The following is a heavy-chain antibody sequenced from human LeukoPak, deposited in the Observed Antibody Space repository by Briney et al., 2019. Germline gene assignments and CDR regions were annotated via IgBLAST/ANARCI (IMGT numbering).Heavy chain of an antibody. CDR2: VIPYFGTA. Sequence: SVKVSCKASGGTFSSYAISWVRQAPGQGLEWMGRVIPYFGTANYAQKFKSRVTITTDESTSPAYMKLSSLRSEDTALYYCASDYDSSGYYYPKFDYWGQGTLVTVSS. CDR1: GGTFSSYA. J-gene: IGHJ4*02. D-gene: IGHD3-22*01. V-gene: IGHV1-69*05. CDR3: ASDYDSSGYYYPKFDY.